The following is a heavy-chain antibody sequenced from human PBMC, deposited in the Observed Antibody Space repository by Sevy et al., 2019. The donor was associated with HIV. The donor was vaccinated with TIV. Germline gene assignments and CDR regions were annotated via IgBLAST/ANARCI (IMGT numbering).Heavy chain of an antibody. CDR2: ISGSGGST. J-gene: IGHJ3*02. CDR1: GFTFSSYA. V-gene: IGHV3-23*01. Sequence: GGSLRLSCAASGFTFSSYAMSWVRQAPGKGLEWVSAISGSGGSTYYADSVKGRFTISRDNSKNTLYLQMNSLRAEDTAVYYCAKDGGGDSTIRPHDAFDIWGQGTMVTVSS. D-gene: IGHD3-9*01. CDR3: AKDGGGDSTIRPHDAFDI.